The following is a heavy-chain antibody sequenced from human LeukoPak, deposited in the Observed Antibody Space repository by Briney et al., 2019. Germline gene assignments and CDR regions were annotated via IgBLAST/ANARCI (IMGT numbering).Heavy chain of an antibody. CDR1: GYTVTGYY. D-gene: IGHD3/OR15-3a*01. CDR3: ARVAAGYEFPFDS. J-gene: IGHJ4*02. V-gene: IGHV1-2*02. Sequence: ASVKVSCKASGYTVTGYYMHWVRQAPGQGLEWMGWINPNSGGTNYAQKFQGRGTMTRDTSISTAYMELSRLRSDDTAVYYCARVAAGYEFPFDSWGQGTLVTVSS. CDR2: INPNSGGT.